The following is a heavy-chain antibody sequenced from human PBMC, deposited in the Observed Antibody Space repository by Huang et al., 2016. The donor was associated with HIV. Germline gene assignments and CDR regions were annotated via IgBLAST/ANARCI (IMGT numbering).Heavy chain of an antibody. CDR1: GGSFSGYY. CDR2: INHSGST. Sequence: QVQLQQWGAGLLKPSETLSLTCAVYGGSFSGYYWSWIRQPPGKGLEWIGEINHSGSTNYNPSLKSRVTISVDTSKNQFSLKLSSVTAADTAVYYCARILMYYNSSGYGLDYWGQGTLVTVSS. CDR3: ARILMYYNSSGYGLDY. J-gene: IGHJ4*02. V-gene: IGHV4-34*01. D-gene: IGHD3-22*01.